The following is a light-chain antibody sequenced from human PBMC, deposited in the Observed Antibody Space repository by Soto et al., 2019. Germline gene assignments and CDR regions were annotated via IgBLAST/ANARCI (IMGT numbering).Light chain of an antibody. V-gene: IGKV3-15*01. CDR2: KTS. Sequence: IVMTQSPATVSVSPGESTSLSCRASRTIGTNLGWYQQKPGQAPRLLISKTSNRATGVPARFSGSGSETELALTITSLQSEDIAVYYCQQYADWPLTFGGRTKVDIK. CDR3: QQYADWPLT. CDR1: RTIGTN. J-gene: IGKJ4*01.